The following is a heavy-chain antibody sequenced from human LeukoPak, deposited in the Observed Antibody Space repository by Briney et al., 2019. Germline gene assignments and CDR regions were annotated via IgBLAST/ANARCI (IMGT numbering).Heavy chain of an antibody. V-gene: IGHV1-2*02. CDR2: INTSTGGA. Sequence: ASVKVSCKASGYTFTDYYIHWVRQAPGQGLEWMVWINTSTGGAYSAQNFQGRVTMTRDTSITTAYMELSRLRSDDTAVYYCAPWAGRFDSWGQGTLVTVSS. J-gene: IGHJ4*02. CDR1: GYTFTDYY. CDR3: APWAGRFDS.